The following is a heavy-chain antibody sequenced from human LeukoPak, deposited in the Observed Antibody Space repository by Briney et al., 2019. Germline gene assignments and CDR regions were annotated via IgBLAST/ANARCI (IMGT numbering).Heavy chain of an antibody. J-gene: IGHJ4*02. V-gene: IGHV4-61*08. D-gene: IGHD1-26*01. CDR3: ARRHLGNFDY. CDR2: IYYSGST. CDR1: GGSISSGDYY. Sequence: SQTLSLTCTVSGGSISSGDYYWSWIRQPPGKGLEWIGYIYYSGSTNYNPSLKSRVTISVDTSKKQFSLKLSSVTAADTAVYYCARRHLGNFDYWGQGTLVTVSS.